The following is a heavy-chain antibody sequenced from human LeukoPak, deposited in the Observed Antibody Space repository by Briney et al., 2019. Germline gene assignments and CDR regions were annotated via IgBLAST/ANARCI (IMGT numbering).Heavy chain of an antibody. CDR2: IDGSGNYT. J-gene: IGHJ4*02. CDR1: GFTFSSYT. V-gene: IGHV3-21*01. CDR3: ARDNVEAMMVNDY. D-gene: IGHD3-22*01. Sequence: GGSLRLSCAASGFTFSSYTMNWIRQAPGKGLEWLSSIDGSGNYTYYANSVKGRFIISRDNAKNSLYLQLNSLRAEDTAVYYCARDNVEAMMVNDYWGQGTLVTVSS.